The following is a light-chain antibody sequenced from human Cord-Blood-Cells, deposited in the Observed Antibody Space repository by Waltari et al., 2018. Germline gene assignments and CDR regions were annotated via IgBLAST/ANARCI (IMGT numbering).Light chain of an antibody. Sequence: QSVLTQPPSVSGAPGQRVTISCTGSSSNIGAGYDVPWYQQLPGTAPKLLIYGNGNRPSGFPDRFSGSKSGTSAALAITGLQAEDEADYYCQSYDSSLSGSVVFGGGTKLTVL. CDR1: SSNIGAGYD. J-gene: IGLJ2*01. CDR3: QSYDSSLSGSVV. V-gene: IGLV1-40*01. CDR2: GNG.